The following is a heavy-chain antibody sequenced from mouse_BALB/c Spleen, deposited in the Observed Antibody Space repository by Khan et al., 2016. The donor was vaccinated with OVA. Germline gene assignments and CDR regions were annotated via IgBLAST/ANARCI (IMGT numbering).Heavy chain of an antibody. CDR3: TRPCYYVNPWFTY. V-gene: IGHV5-9*02. J-gene: IGHJ3*01. D-gene: IGHD2-1*01. CDR2: ISSTGTYT. CDR1: GFAFNSYD. Sequence: EVELVESGGGLVKPGGSLKLSCEVSGFAFNSYDMSWVRQTPEKRLEWVATISSTGTYTYYPDSVKGRFTISRDTARNTLYMQMNSLRSEDAAFYYFTRPCYYVNPWFTYWGQGTLVTVSA.